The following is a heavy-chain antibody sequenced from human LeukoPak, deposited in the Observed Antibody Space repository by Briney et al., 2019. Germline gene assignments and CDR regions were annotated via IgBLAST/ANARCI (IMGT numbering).Heavy chain of an antibody. J-gene: IGHJ6*03. D-gene: IGHD2-2*02. CDR1: GLTFSSYS. CDR2: ISSSSTI. V-gene: IGHV3-48*04. Sequence: GGSLRLSCAASGLTFSSYSMNWVRQAPGKGLEWVSYISSSSTIYYAESVKGRFTISRDNAKNSLYLQMNSLRAEDTAVYYCARARPELVPAAIHYYYYYYMDVWGKGTTVTVSS. CDR3: ARARPELVPAAIHYYYYYYMDV.